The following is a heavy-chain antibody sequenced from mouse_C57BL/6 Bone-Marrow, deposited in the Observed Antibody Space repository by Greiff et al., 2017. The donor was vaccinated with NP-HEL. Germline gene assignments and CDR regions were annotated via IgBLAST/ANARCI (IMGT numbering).Heavy chain of an antibody. CDR1: GYTFTDYY. CDR2: INPNNGGT. Sequence: VQLQQSGPELVKPGASVKISCKASGYTFTDYYMNWVKQSHGKSLEWIGDINPNNGGTSYNQKFKGKATLTVDKSSSTAYMELRSLTSEDSAVYYCARKENGYDGAYWGQGTLVTVSA. CDR3: ARKENGYDGAY. D-gene: IGHD2-2*01. V-gene: IGHV1-26*01. J-gene: IGHJ3*01.